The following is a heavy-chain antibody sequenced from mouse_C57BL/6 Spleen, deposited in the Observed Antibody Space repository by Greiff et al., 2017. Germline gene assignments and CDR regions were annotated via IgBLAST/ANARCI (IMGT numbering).Heavy chain of an antibody. CDR2: ISSGSSTI. V-gene: IGHV5-17*01. CDR3: ARGSNSLDY. D-gene: IGHD2-5*01. Sequence: EVKLMESGGGLVKPGGSLKLSCAASGFTFSDYGMHWVRQAPEKGLEWVAYISSGSSTIYYADTVKGRFTISRDNAKNTLFLQMTSLRSEDTTMYYCARGSNSLDYWGQGATLTVSS. J-gene: IGHJ2*01. CDR1: GFTFSDYG.